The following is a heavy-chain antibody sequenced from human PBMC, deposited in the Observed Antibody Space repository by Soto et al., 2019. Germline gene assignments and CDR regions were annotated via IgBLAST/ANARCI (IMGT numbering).Heavy chain of an antibody. J-gene: IGHJ4*02. CDR3: AKVGTIFGVVTSNFDY. Sequence: GGSLRLSCAASGFTFSTYVMSWVRQAPGKGPEWVSTIGGGGSSTYYADSVKGRFTISRDNSKNTLYLQMNSLRAEDTAVYYCAKVGTIFGVVTSNFDYWGQGTLVTVSS. CDR1: GFTFSTYV. D-gene: IGHD3-3*01. CDR2: IGGGGSST. V-gene: IGHV3-23*01.